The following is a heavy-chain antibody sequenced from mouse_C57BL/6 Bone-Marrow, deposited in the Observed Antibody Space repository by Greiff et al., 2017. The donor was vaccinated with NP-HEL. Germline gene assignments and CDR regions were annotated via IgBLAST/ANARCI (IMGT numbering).Heavy chain of an antibody. CDR3: ARCGGNYETVDY. Sequence: QVQLQQSGAELARPGASVKLSCKASGYTFTSYGISWVKQRTGQGLEWIGEIYPRSGNTYYNEKFKGKATLTADKSSSTAYMELRSLTSEDSAVYFCARCGGNYETVDYWGQGTTLTVSS. D-gene: IGHD2-1*01. J-gene: IGHJ2*01. CDR2: IYPRSGNT. CDR1: GYTFTSYG. V-gene: IGHV1-81*01.